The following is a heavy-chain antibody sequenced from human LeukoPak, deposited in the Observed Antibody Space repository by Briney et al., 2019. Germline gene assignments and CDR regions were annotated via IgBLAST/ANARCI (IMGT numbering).Heavy chain of an antibody. V-gene: IGHV3-33*06. CDR1: GFTFSSYG. D-gene: IGHD3-22*01. CDR3: AKDRYWYDSSGPFDY. J-gene: IGHJ4*02. CDR2: IWYDGSNK. Sequence: GGSLRLSCAASGFTFSSYGMHWVRQAPGKGLEWVAVIWYDGSNKYYADSVKGRFTISRDNSKNTLYMQMNSLRAEDTAVYYCAKDRYWYDSSGPFDYWGQGTLVTVSS.